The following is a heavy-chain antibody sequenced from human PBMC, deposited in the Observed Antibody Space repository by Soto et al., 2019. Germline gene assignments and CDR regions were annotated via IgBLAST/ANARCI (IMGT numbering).Heavy chain of an antibody. J-gene: IGHJ6*03. CDR3: ARGVAEASGSGSYGYMDV. CDR2: MTPNSGHT. D-gene: IGHD3-10*01. V-gene: IGHV1-8*01. CDR1: GYTFSSFD. Sequence: QVQLVQSGAEVRKPGASVKVSCKASGYTFSSFDINWVRQAAGHGLEWMGWMTPNSGHTGYAQKFQGRVTMTRNTSTRTGDMELSSMTSEDTAVYYCARGVAEASGSGSYGYMDVLGRGTTVTVS.